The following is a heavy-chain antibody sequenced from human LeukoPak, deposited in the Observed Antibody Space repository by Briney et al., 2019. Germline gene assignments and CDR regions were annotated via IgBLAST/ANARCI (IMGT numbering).Heavy chain of an antibody. Sequence: SETLSLTCAVYGGSFSGYYWSWIRQPPGKGLEWIGEINHSGSTNYNPSLKSRVTISVDTSKNQFSLKLSSVTAADTAVYYCARQPRMQWRQARYYYMDVWGKGTTVTISS. CDR3: ARQPRMQWRQARYYYMDV. CDR1: GGSFSGYY. J-gene: IGHJ6*03. D-gene: IGHD5-18*01. V-gene: IGHV4-34*01. CDR2: INHSGST.